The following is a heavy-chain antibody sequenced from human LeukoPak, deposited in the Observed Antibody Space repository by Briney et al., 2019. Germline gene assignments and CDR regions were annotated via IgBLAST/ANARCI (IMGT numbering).Heavy chain of an antibody. CDR1: GGSITSDY. Sequence: PSETLSLTCTVSGGSITSDYWSWIRQPPGKGLEWIGYIYYSGSTNYNPSLKSRVTISVDTSKNQFSLKLSSVTAADTAVYFCARQGGFASSAGVWGKGTTVTVSS. V-gene: IGHV4-59*08. D-gene: IGHD2-2*01. CDR2: IYYSGST. CDR3: ARQGGFASSAGV. J-gene: IGHJ6*04.